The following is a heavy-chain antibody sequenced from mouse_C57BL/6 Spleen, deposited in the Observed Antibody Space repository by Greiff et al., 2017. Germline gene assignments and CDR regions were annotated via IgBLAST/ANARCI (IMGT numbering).Heavy chain of an antibody. Sequence: QVQLQQPGAELVRPGSSVKLSCKASGYTFTSYWMDWVKQRPGQGLEWIGNIYPSDSETHYNQKFKDKATLTVDKSSSTAYMQLSSLTSEDSAVYFCARKSVYSPWYFDDWGKGTTVTVSS. J-gene: IGHJ1*03. CDR1: GYTFTSYW. D-gene: IGHD2-12*01. CDR3: ARKSVYSPWYFDD. CDR2: IYPSDSET. V-gene: IGHV1-61*01.